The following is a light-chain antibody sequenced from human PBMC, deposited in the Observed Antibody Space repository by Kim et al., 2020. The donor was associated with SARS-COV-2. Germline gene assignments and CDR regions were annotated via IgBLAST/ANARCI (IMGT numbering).Light chain of an antibody. CDR1: SGHSTSA. V-gene: IGLV4-69*01. Sequence: ASHRYTSRLHSGHSTSAVAWLQQQRETGPRYLMNLKSDGSHSQGGVIPDRFSSSGSGAERYLTISSLQSEDEADYYCQTWGGGIWVFGGGTKLTV. CDR2: LKSDGSH. J-gene: IGLJ3*02. CDR3: QTWGGGIWV.